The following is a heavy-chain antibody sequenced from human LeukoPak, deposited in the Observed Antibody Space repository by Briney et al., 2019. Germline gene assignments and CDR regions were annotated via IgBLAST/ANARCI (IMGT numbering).Heavy chain of an antibody. V-gene: IGHV3-43*01. J-gene: IGHJ4*02. D-gene: IGHD6-19*01. Sequence: GGSLRLSCAASGFTFAEYTMYCVRQAPGKGLEWVSLISWNGARIHYGDSVKGRFTTSRDNSKNSLYLQMNSLRTEDTALYYCVKDLVAASENVRGWYPMDYWGQGTLVTVSS. CDR1: GFTFAEYT. CDR2: ISWNGARI. CDR3: VKDLVAASENVRGWYPMDY.